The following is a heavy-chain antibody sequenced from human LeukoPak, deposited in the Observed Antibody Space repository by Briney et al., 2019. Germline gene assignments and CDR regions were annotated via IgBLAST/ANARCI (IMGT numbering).Heavy chain of an antibody. D-gene: IGHD1-14*01. CDR2: IYYSGTT. Sequence: SQTLSLTCTVSGGSVSSRDYYWTWIRQSPGKSLEWVGLIYYSGTTYYSPSLKSRIAMSVDTSKNQFSLRLNSVTAADTAVYYRATQPDDRENYIDYWGQRKLVTVSS. CDR1: GGSVSSRDYY. V-gene: IGHV4-30-4*01. J-gene: IGHJ4*02. CDR3: ATQPDDRENYIDY.